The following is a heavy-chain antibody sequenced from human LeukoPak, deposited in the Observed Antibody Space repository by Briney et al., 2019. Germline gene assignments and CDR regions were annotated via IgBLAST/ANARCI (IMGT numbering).Heavy chain of an antibody. J-gene: IGHJ4*02. V-gene: IGHV4-34*01. CDR3: ARHDATVTIGY. Sequence: PSETLSLTCAVYGGSFSGYYWSWIRQPPGKGLEWIGEINHSGSTNYNPSLKSRVTISVDTSKNQFSLKLSSVTAADTAVYYCARHDATVTIGYWGQGTLVTVSS. CDR1: GGSFSGYY. D-gene: IGHD4-11*01. CDR2: INHSGST.